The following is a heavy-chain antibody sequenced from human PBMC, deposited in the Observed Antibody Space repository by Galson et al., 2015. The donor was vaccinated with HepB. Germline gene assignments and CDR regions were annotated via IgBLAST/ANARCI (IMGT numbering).Heavy chain of an antibody. V-gene: IGHV1-46*01. CDR2: INPSGGST. D-gene: IGHD3-22*01. CDR1: GYTFTSYY. J-gene: IGHJ6*03. CDR3: ARDGREVVISRDGYYYYYMDV. Sequence: SVKVSCKASGYTFTSYYMHWVRQAPGQGLEWMGIINPSGGSTSYAQKFQGRVTMTRDTSTSTVYMELSSLRSEDTAVYYCARDGREVVISRDGYYYYYMDVWGKGTTVTVSS.